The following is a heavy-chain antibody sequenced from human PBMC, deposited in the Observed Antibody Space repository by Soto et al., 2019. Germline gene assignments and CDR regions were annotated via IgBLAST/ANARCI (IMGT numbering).Heavy chain of an antibody. CDR1: GFTFSSYA. Sequence: QVQLVESGGGVVQPGRSLRLSCAASGFTFSSYAMHWVRQAPGKGLEWVAVISYDGSNKYYADSVKGRFTISRDNSKNTLYRQMNSLRAEDTAVYYCARDAGIAVAGTGFDPWGQGTLVTVSS. J-gene: IGHJ5*02. CDR3: ARDAGIAVAGTGFDP. D-gene: IGHD6-19*01. CDR2: ISYDGSNK. V-gene: IGHV3-30-3*01.